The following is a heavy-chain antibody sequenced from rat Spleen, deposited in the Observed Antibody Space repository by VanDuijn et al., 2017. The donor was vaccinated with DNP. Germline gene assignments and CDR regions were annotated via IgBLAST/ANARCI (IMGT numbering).Heavy chain of an antibody. CDR3: AIYFYSGDNWFGY. D-gene: IGHD1-1*01. CDR1: GFTFSDYY. V-gene: IGHV5-20*01. CDR2: SNYDGGST. Sequence: EVQLVESGGGLVQPGGSLKLSCAASGFTFSDYYMAWARQAPTKGLEWVAYSNYDGGSTYNGDSVKGRFTISRDNAKSTLYLQMNSLRSEDTATYFCAIYFYSGDNWFGYWGQGTLVTVSS. J-gene: IGHJ3*01.